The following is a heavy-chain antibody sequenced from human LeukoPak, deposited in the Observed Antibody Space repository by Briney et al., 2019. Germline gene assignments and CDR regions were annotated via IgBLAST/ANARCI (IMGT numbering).Heavy chain of an antibody. V-gene: IGHV1-69*06. D-gene: IGHD6-19*01. CDR2: IIPIFGTA. Sequence: ASVKVSCKASGGTFSSYAISWVRQAPGQGLEWMGGIIPIFGTANYAQKFQGRVTITADKSTSTAYMELSSLRSEDTAVYYCARVQMSYSSGWYGVDPWGQGTLVTVFS. J-gene: IGHJ5*02. CDR1: GGTFSSYA. CDR3: ARVQMSYSSGWYGVDP.